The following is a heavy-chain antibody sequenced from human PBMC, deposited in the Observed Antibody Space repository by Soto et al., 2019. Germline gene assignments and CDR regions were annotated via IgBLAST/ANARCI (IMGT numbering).Heavy chain of an antibody. Sequence: GGSLRLSCAASGFTFSSYSMNWVRQAPGKGLEWVSYISSSSSTIYYADSVKGRFTISRDNAKNSLYLQMNSLRAEDTAVYYCARDQLGYCSSTSCPFYYYYMDVWGKGTTVPVS. CDR3: ARDQLGYCSSTSCPFYYYYMDV. D-gene: IGHD2-2*01. V-gene: IGHV3-48*01. CDR2: ISSSSSTI. J-gene: IGHJ6*03. CDR1: GFTFSSYS.